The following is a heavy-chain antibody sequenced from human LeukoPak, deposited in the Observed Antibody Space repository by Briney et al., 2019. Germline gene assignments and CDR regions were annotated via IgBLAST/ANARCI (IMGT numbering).Heavy chain of an antibody. CDR3: TRGRYEFHSSGFYFGEHDN. J-gene: IGHJ4*03. V-gene: IGHV3-33*01. Sequence: GGSLRLSCEASGFTFRNYGMHWVRQAPGKGLDWVGVIWFDGSNRYNADSVKGRFTISRDNSKNTLFLQMHGLRTEDTAVYFCTRGRYEFHSSGFYFGEHDNWGQGTLVTVSS. CDR1: GFTFRNYG. D-gene: IGHD6-19*01. CDR2: IWFDGSNR.